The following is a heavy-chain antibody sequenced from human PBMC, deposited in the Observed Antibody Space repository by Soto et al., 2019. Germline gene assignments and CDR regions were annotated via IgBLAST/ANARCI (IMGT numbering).Heavy chain of an antibody. CDR2: ISASNGNR. J-gene: IGHJ4*02. CDR1: GYDFSSYG. Sequence: QVQLVQSGAEVKKPGASVQVSCKASGYDFSSYGISWVRQAPGQGLEWMGWISASNGNRNYAQQFQGRVTMTSDTSRTTAYMELICLRSDGKAVYYYVRDPQRQDYWGEGTLVNVSS. V-gene: IGHV1-18*04. D-gene: IGHD2-2*01. CDR3: VRDPQRQDY.